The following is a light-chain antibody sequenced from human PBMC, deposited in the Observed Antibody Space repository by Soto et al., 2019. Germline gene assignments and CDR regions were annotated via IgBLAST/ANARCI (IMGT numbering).Light chain of an antibody. V-gene: IGKV3-11*01. CDR1: QSVSSY. J-gene: IGKJ1*01. CDR3: QQRSNSWT. CDR2: DAS. Sequence: EIVLTQSPATLSLSPGERATLSCGASQSVSSYLAWYQQKPGQAPRLLIYDASNRATGIPARFSGSGSGTDFTLTISSLEPEDFAVYYCQQRSNSWTFGQGTKVDIK.